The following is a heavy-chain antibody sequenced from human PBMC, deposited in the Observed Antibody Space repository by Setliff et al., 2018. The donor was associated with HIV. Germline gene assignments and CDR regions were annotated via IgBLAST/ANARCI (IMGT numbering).Heavy chain of an antibody. CDR3: VREWVAGESY. V-gene: IGHV3-7*01. CDR1: GFTFSNYW. J-gene: IGHJ4*02. CDR2: IKQDGSEK. Sequence: GGSLRLSCAASGFTFSNYWMNWVRQAPGKGLEWVANIKQDGSEKYYVDSVKGRFTISRDNAKNSLYLQMNSLRVEDTAVYYCVREWVAGESYWGQGTLVTVSS. D-gene: IGHD6-19*01.